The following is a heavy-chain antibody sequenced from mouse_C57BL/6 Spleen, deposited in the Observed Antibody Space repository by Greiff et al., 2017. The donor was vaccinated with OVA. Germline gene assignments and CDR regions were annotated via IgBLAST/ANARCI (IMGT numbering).Heavy chain of an antibody. Sequence: VQLKQSGPELVKPGASVKIPCKASGYTFTDYNMDWVKQSHGKSLEWIGDINPNNGGTIYNQKFKGKATLTVDKSSSTAYMELRSLTSEDTAVYYCARLDGSPYAMDYWGQGTSVTVSS. CDR2: INPNNGGT. CDR1: GYTFTDYN. D-gene: IGHD2-3*01. J-gene: IGHJ4*01. CDR3: ARLDGSPYAMDY. V-gene: IGHV1-18*01.